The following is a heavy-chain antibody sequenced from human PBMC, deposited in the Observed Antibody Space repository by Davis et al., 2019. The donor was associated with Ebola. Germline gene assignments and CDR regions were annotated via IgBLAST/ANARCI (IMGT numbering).Heavy chain of an antibody. CDR3: AKVGYSGVY. J-gene: IGHJ4*02. D-gene: IGHD3-22*01. Sequence: PGGPLRPSCAASGFPFVDYTMHWVRQVPGKGLEWVSLISWDGGSTYYADSVKGRFTIPRDNSKNSLYLQMNSLRTEDTALYYCAKVGYSGVYWGQGTLVTVSS. V-gene: IGHV3-43*01. CDR1: GFPFVDYT. CDR2: ISWDGGST.